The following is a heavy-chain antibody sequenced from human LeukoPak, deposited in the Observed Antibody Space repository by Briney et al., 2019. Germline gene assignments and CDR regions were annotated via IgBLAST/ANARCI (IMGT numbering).Heavy chain of an antibody. CDR1: GYSFTSYW. D-gene: IGHD3-22*01. Sequence: GEALKISCKGSGYSFTSYWIGWVRRMPGKGLEWMGIIYPGDSDTRYSPSFQGQVTISADKSISTAYLQWSSLKASDTAMYYCARGYYDSSGYAPGAFDIWGQGTMVTVSS. CDR2: IYPGDSDT. V-gene: IGHV5-51*01. CDR3: ARGYYDSSGYAPGAFDI. J-gene: IGHJ3*02.